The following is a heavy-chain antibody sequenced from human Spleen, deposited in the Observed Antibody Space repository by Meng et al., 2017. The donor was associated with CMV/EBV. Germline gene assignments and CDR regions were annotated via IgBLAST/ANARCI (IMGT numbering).Heavy chain of an antibody. D-gene: IGHD1-26*01. CDR1: GFTFSESA. V-gene: IGHV3-73*01. CDR3: TYAYSGTYYYYYGMDV. J-gene: IGHJ6*02. CDR2: SRSKADSYAT. Sequence: GESLKISCAASGFTFSESAMHWVRQASGKGLEWVGRSRSKADSYATVYAASVRGRFTISRDDSKNTAYLQMNSLKTEDTAVDYCTYAYSGTYYYYYGMDVWGQGTTVTVSS.